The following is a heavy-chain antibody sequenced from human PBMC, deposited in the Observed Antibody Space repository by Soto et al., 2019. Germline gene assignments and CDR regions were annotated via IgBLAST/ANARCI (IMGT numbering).Heavy chain of an antibody. CDR1: GFTFSSYS. CDR3: ARGGYSGYDPYYYYYGMDV. D-gene: IGHD5-12*01. V-gene: IGHV3-48*02. Sequence: GESLKISCAASGFTFSSYSMNWVRQAPGKGLEWVSYISSSSSTIYYADSVEGRFTISRDNAKNSLYLQMNSLRDEDTAVYYCARGGYSGYDPYYYYYGMDVWGQGTTVTVSS. J-gene: IGHJ6*02. CDR2: ISSSSSTI.